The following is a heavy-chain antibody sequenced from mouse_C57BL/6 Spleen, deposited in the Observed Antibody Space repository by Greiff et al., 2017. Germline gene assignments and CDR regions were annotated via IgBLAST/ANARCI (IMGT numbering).Heavy chain of an antibody. CDR2: INPSSGYT. CDR3: ARSPPYSNDYAMDY. V-gene: IGHV1-4*01. CDR1: GYTFTSYT. D-gene: IGHD2-5*01. Sequence: VKLQESGAELARPGASVKMSCKASGYTFTSYTMHWVKQRPGQGLEWIGYINPSSGYTKYNQKFKDKATLTADKSSSTAYMQLSSLTSEDSAVYYCARSPPYSNDYAMDYWGQGTSVTVSS. J-gene: IGHJ4*01.